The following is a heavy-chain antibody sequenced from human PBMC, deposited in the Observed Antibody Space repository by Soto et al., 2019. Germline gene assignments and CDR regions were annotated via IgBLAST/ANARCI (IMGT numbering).Heavy chain of an antibody. J-gene: IGHJ3*02. CDR1: GYTFTSYG. CDR3: ALIVATKGSDI. CDR2: ISAYNGNT. D-gene: IGHD5-12*01. Sequence: ASVKVSCKASGYTFTSYGISWVRQAPGQGLEWMGWISAYNGNTNYAQKLQGRVTMTTDTSTSTAYMELRSLRSDDTAVYYRALIVATKGSDIWGQGTMVTVSS. V-gene: IGHV1-18*01.